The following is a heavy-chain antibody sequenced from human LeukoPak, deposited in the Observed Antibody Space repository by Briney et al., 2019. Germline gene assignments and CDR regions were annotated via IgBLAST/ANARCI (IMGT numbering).Heavy chain of an antibody. J-gene: IGHJ5*02. CDR2: IWHDGIKK. D-gene: IGHD5-12*01. Sequence: PGRSLRLSCAASGFTFSNYGLHWVRQAPGKGLEWVSVIWHDGIKKYYADSVQGRFTISRDNFKNTVYLQMNSLRAEDTAVYYCARRGYSGYDTLDLWGQGTLVTVSS. CDR1: GFTFSNYG. CDR3: ARRGYSGYDTLDL. V-gene: IGHV3-33*01.